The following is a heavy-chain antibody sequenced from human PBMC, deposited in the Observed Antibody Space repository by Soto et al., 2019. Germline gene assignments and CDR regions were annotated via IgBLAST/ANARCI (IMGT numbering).Heavy chain of an antibody. V-gene: IGHV4-59*01. D-gene: IGHD5-12*01. J-gene: IGHJ4*02. Sequence: SETLSLTCTVSGGSISSYYWSWIRQPPGKGLEWIGYIYYSGSTNYNPSLKSRVTISVDTSKNQFSLKLSSVTAADTAVSYCAGQEMATEGEGYWRRGTLGTASS. CDR2: IYYSGST. CDR3: AGQEMATEGEGY. CDR1: GGSISSYY.